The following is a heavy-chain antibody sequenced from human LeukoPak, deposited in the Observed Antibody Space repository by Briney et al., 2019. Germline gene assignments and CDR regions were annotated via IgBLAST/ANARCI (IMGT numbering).Heavy chain of an antibody. J-gene: IGHJ4*02. D-gene: IGHD3-3*01. V-gene: IGHV1-18*01. CDR1: GYTFTSQG. CDR2: INTYNGKT. CDR3: ASRSGSTPYYFDY. Sequence: EASVKVSCKASGYTFTSQGISWMRQAPEQGLEWMGWINTYNGKTSYAQKLQNRITMTTDTSTSTAYMELRSLRSDDTAVYYCASRSGSTPYYFDYWGQGTLVTVSS.